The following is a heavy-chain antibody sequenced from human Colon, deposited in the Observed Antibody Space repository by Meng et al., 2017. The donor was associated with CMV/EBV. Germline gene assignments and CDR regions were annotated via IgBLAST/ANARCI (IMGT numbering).Heavy chain of an antibody. V-gene: IGHV3-74*03. CDR1: GFTFSAFW. Sequence: GESLKISCEVSGFTFSAFWMHWVRQVPGKGLEWVAGINIEGTVTTYADSVRGRFSISRDHAKNTVELQMFTLRAEDTAVFYCARDLGTHFYYDSSGYAFDLWGHGTVVTVSS. CDR3: ARDLGTHFYYDSSGYAFDL. CDR2: INIEGTVT. D-gene: IGHD3-22*01. J-gene: IGHJ3*01.